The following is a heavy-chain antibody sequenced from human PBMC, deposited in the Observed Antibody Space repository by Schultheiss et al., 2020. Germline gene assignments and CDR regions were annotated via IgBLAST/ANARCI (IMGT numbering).Heavy chain of an antibody. CDR3: ARVRDCSSTSCRYYYYYGMDV. Sequence: SQTLSLTCTVSGGSISSGGYYWSWIRQHPGKGLEWIGYIYYSGSTYYSPSLKSRVTISVDTSKNQFSLKLSSVTAADTAVYYCARVRDCSSTSCRYYYYYGMDVWGKGTTVNVSS. V-gene: IGHV4-31*03. CDR2: IYYSGST. D-gene: IGHD2-2*01. J-gene: IGHJ6*04. CDR1: GGSISSGGYY.